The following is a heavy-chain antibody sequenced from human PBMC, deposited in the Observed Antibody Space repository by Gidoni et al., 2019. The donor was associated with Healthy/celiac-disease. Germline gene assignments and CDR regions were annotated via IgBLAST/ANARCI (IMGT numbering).Heavy chain of an antibody. D-gene: IGHD5-12*01. CDR2: ISSSSSYI. Sequence: EVQLVESGGGLVKPGGSLRLSCAASGFTFSSYSMNWVRQAPGKGLEWVSSISSSSSYIYYADSVKGRFTISRDNAKNSLYLQMNSLRAEDTAVYYCARDTTYSGYDSGGAFDIWGQGTMVTVSS. CDR3: ARDTTYSGYDSGGAFDI. J-gene: IGHJ3*02. V-gene: IGHV3-21*01. CDR1: GFTFSSYS.